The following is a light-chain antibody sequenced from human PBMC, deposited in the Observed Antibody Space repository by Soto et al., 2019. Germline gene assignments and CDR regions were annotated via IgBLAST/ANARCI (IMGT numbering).Light chain of an antibody. CDR1: QSISTY. CDR3: EQTYTTPWT. J-gene: IGKJ1*01. CDR2: GAS. V-gene: IGKV1-39*01. Sequence: DIQMTQSPSSLSPSVGDRVTITCRASQSISTYLNWYQQKPGKAPKLLIYGASRSQSEAPSRFSGRGSGTDFTLTISSLQPEDLAIYYCEQTYTTPWTFGQGTKVEIK.